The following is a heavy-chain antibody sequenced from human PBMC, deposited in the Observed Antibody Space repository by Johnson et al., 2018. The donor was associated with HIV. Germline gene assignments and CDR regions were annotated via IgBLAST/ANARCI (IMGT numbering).Heavy chain of an antibody. J-gene: IGHJ3*02. D-gene: IGHD3-22*01. Sequence: QVQLVESGGGLVQPGGSLRLSCAASGFTFSSYAMHWVRQAPGKGLEWVAVISYDGSNKYYADSVKGRFTISRDNSKNTLYLQMNSLRAEDTAMYYCAREYYDSSGYYYGGVSAFDIWGQGTMVTVAS. CDR2: ISYDGSNK. CDR3: AREYYDSSGYYYGGVSAFDI. CDR1: GFTFSSYA. V-gene: IGHV3-30-3*01.